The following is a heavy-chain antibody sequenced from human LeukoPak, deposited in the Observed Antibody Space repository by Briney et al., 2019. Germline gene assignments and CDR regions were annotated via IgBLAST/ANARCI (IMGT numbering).Heavy chain of an antibody. CDR3: ARDLRGVVVAL. V-gene: IGHV3-74*01. J-gene: IGHJ3*01. CDR2: INTDGSTT. Sequence: GGSLRLSCAASGFTFTSYWMRWVRQVPGKGLVWVSRINTDGSTTSYADSAKGRFTISRDNAKNTLYLQLNSLSAEDTAIYYCARDLRGVVVALWGQGTMVTVSS. CDR1: GFTFTSYW. D-gene: IGHD3-10*01.